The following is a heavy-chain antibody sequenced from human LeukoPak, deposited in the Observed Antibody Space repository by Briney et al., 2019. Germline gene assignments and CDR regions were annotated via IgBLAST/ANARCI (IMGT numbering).Heavy chain of an antibody. CDR2: IYYSGRT. D-gene: IGHD3-22*01. Sequence: SETLSLTCTVSGGSISSSSYYWGWLRQPPGKGLEWIGSIYYSGRTYYNPSLNSRFTISVDTSKDRVSLKLSSVTAADTAIYYCARDQRTYPYDSGDAEFDCWGQGSLVTVSS. CDR1: GGSISSSSYY. CDR3: ARDQRTYPYDSGDAEFDC. J-gene: IGHJ4*02. V-gene: IGHV4-39*02.